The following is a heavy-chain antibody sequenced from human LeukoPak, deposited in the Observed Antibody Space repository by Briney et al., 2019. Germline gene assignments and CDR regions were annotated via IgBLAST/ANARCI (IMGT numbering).Heavy chain of an antibody. J-gene: IGHJ4*02. CDR2: ISSSSSYI. Sequence: PGGSLRLSCAASGFTFSSYSMNWVRQAPGKGLEWVSSISSSSSYIYYAGSVKGRFTISRDNAKDSLYLQMNSLRAEDTAVYYCARRSSGYYYFFDYWGQGTLVTVSS. V-gene: IGHV3-21*01. CDR3: ARRSSGYYYFFDY. CDR1: GFTFSSYS. D-gene: IGHD3-22*01.